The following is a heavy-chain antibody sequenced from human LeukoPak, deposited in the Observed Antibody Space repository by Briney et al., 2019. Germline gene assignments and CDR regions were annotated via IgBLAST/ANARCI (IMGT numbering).Heavy chain of an antibody. J-gene: IGHJ4*02. D-gene: IGHD6-6*01. CDR1: GFTFSSYS. CDR3: ARDRIAARFDY. Sequence: GGSLRLSYAASGFTFSSYSMNWVRQAPGKGLEWVSYISSSSSTIYYAGSVKGRFTISRDNAKNSLYLQMNSLRAEDTAVYYCARDRIAARFDYWGQGTLVTVSS. V-gene: IGHV3-48*04. CDR2: ISSSSSTI.